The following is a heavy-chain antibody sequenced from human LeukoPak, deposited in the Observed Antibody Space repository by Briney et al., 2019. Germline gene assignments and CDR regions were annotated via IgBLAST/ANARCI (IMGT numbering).Heavy chain of an antibody. CDR3: AKGLYSGYDYYFDY. D-gene: IGHD5-12*01. CDR2: ISVSGGST. V-gene: IGHV3-23*01. Sequence: GGSLRLSCAASGFTFNNYAMSWVRQAPGKGLEWVSTISVSGGSTYYADSVKGRFTISRDNSKNTLYLQIDSLRAEDTAIYYCAKGLYSGYDYYFDYWGQGTLVTVSS. J-gene: IGHJ4*02. CDR1: GFTFNNYA.